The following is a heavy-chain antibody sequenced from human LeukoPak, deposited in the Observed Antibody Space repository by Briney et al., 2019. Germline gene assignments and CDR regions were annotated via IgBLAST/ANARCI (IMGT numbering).Heavy chain of an antibody. CDR3: ARDGEKAAGTLGAFDI. CDR1: GFTFSSYG. Sequence: PGGSLRLSCAASGFTFSSYGMHWVRQAPGKGLEWVAVIWYDGSNKYYADSVKGRFTISRDNSKNTLYLQMNSLRAEDTAVYYCARDGEKAAGTLGAFDIGGQGTMVTVSS. D-gene: IGHD6-13*01. CDR2: IWYDGSNK. V-gene: IGHV3-33*01. J-gene: IGHJ3*02.